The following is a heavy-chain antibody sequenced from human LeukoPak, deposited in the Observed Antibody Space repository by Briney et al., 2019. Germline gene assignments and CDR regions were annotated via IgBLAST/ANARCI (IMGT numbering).Heavy chain of an antibody. Sequence: ASVKVSCKASGYTFTSYGITWVRQAPGQGLEWMGWISAYNGDTNYAQKFQDRVTMTTDTSTNTAYMELRSLRSDDTAVYYCARGGWTIVVVPASYGMDVWGQGTTVTVSS. V-gene: IGHV1-18*01. D-gene: IGHD2-2*01. CDR2: ISAYNGDT. J-gene: IGHJ6*02. CDR1: GYTFTSYG. CDR3: ARGGWTIVVVPASYGMDV.